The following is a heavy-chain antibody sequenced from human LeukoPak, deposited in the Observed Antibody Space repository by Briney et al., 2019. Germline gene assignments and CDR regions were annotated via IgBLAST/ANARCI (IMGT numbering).Heavy chain of an antibody. V-gene: IGHV3-21*01. D-gene: IGHD2-8*01. CDR3: ARDVIAYGTPDAFDI. J-gene: IGHJ3*02. Sequence: GGSLRLSCAASGFTFSSYSMNWVRQAPGKGLEWVSSISSSSSYIYYADSVKGRFTISRDNAKNSLYLQMNSLRAEDTAVYYCARDVIAYGTPDAFDIWGQGTMVTVSS. CDR2: ISSSSSYI. CDR1: GFTFSSYS.